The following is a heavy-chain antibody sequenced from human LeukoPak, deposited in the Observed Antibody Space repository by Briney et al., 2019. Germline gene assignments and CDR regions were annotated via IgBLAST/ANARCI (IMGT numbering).Heavy chain of an antibody. CDR2: IFGSGGSA. V-gene: IGHV3-23*01. J-gene: IGHJ4*02. CDR3: GKTTTGYSSGRYPGWPVDY. Sequence: GGSLRLSCAASGFTFNSYAMYWVRQAPGKGLEWVSGIFGSGGSAHYVDSVKGRFTISRDNSKNTVYLQMDSLKVEDTAVYYCGKTTTGYSSGRYPGWPVDYWGQGTLVTVSS. D-gene: IGHD3-22*01. CDR1: GFTFNSYA.